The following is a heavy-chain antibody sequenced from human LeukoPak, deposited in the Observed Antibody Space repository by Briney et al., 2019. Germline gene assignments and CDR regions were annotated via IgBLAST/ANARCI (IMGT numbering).Heavy chain of an antibody. Sequence: GGSLRLSCAASGFTFSTYTMNWVRQAPGKGLEWVSSITSSSSYMYYSDSVKGRFAISRGNAQKSLFLQMNSLRAEDTAVYYCARDGPYCGANCLFDYWGQGILVTVSS. CDR3: ARDGPYCGANCLFDY. CDR2: ITSSSSYM. CDR1: GFTFSTYT. J-gene: IGHJ4*02. D-gene: IGHD2-21*01. V-gene: IGHV3-21*01.